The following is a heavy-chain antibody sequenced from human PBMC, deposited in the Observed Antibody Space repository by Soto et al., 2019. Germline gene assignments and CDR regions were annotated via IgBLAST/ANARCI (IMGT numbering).Heavy chain of an antibody. Sequence: QVQLQQWGAGLLKPSETLSLTCAVYGGSFTGYYGSWLRQPPGKGPEWIGEINHSGSTKYNPSLENRVTIAVDTSKNQFSLNLNSVSAADTAVYYCARTGGMDLWSQGATVTVSS. J-gene: IGHJ6*02. V-gene: IGHV4-34*01. CDR3: ARTGGMDL. CDR2: INHSGST. CDR1: GGSFTGYY.